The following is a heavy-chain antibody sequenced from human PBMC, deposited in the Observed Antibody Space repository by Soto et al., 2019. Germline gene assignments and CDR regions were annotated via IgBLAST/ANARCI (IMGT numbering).Heavy chain of an antibody. V-gene: IGHV4-39*02. D-gene: IGHD3-22*01. J-gene: IGHJ4*02. CDR2: IYYSGST. CDR1: RGSISSGTNY. CDR3: ARDQTDSGGYSDS. Sequence: PSETLSLTCTVSRGSISSGTNYWAWIRQPPGKGLEWIANIYYSGSTFYNPSLKSRVTISLDTSKNQFSLKLRAEDTAVYFCARDQTDSGGYSDSWGQGTLVTVSS.